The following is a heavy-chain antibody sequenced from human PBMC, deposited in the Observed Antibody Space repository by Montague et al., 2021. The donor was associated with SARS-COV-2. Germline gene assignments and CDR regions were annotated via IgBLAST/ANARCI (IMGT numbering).Heavy chain of an antibody. J-gene: IGHJ6*02. CDR2: IKQDGSEK. V-gene: IGHV3-7*01. Sequence: SLRLSCAASGFTFSSYWMSWVRQAPGKGLEWVANIKQDGSEKYYVDSVKGRFTISRDNAKNSLYLQMNSLRAEDTAVYYCARDGIAVAGSPYYYGMDVWGQGTTVTVSS. CDR1: GFTFSSYW. D-gene: IGHD6-19*01. CDR3: ARDGIAVAGSPYYYGMDV.